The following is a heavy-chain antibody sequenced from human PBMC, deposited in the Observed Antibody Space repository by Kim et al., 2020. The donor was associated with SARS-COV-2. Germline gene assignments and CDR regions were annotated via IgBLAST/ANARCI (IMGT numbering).Heavy chain of an antibody. D-gene: IGHD3-22*01. V-gene: IGHV1-69*02. CDR3: ARRYDSSGYYDY. J-gene: IGHJ4*02. Sequence: NHAPKFPGRVTITADKSTSTAYMELSSLRSEDTAVYYCARRYDSSGYYDYWGQGTLVTVSS.